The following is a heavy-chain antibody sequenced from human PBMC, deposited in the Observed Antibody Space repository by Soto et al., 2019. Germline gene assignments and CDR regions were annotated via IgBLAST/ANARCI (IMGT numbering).Heavy chain of an antibody. V-gene: IGHV1-58*01. D-gene: IGHD1-26*01. J-gene: IGHJ5*02. Sequence: QMQLVQSGPEVKKPGTSVKVSCKASGFTFTSSAVQWVRQARGQRLEWIGWIVVGSGNTNYAQKFQERVTITRDMSTSTAYRELSSLRSEDTAVYYCAAEVVGATGAFGFDPWGQGTLVTVSS. CDR2: IVVGSGNT. CDR3: AAEVVGATGAFGFDP. CDR1: GFTFTSSA.